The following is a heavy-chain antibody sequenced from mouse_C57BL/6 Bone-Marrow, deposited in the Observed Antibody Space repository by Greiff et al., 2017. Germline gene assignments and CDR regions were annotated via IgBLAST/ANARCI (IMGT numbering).Heavy chain of an antibody. V-gene: IGHV5-6*02. J-gene: IGHJ2*01. D-gene: IGHD1-1*01. CDR3: ARRSYITTVVPYYFDY. Sequence: EVMLVESGGDLVKPGGSLKLSCAASGFTFSSYGMSWVRQTPDKRLEWVATISSGGSYTYYPDSVKGRFTISRDNAKNTLYLQMSSLKSEDTAMYYCARRSYITTVVPYYFDYWGQGTTLTVSS. CDR1: GFTFSSYG. CDR2: ISSGGSYT.